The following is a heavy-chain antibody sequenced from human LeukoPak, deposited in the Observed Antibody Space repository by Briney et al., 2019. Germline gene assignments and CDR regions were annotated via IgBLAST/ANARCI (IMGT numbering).Heavy chain of an antibody. CDR2: ISSSGSTI. CDR3: ARDTTDYGDYADAFDI. J-gene: IGHJ3*02. Sequence: GSLRLSCAASGFTFSDYYMSWIRQAPGKGLEWVSYISSSGSTIYYADSVKGRFTISRDNAKNSLYLQLNSLRAEDTAVYYCARDTTDYGDYADAFDIWGQGTMVTVSS. V-gene: IGHV3-11*01. D-gene: IGHD4-17*01. CDR1: GFTFSDYY.